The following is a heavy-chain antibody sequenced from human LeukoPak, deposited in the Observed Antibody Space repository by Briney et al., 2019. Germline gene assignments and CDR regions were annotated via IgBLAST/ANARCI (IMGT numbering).Heavy chain of an antibody. CDR2: INPSGDST. V-gene: IGHV1-46*01. CDR3: ARAPGYGGNSDY. D-gene: IGHD4-23*01. Sequence: ASVKVSCKASGYTFTRYYIHWVRQAPGQGLEWMGTINPSGDSTNYAQKFQGRVTMTRDTSTSTVYMELSSLTSEDTAVYYCARAPGYGGNSDYWGQGTLVTVSS. J-gene: IGHJ4*02. CDR1: GYTFTRYY.